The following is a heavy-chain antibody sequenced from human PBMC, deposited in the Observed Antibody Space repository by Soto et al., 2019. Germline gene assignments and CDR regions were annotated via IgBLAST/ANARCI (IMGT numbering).Heavy chain of an antibody. CDR3: AKVRSKLGRNYYYYGMDV. D-gene: IGHD7-27*01. V-gene: IGHV3-30*18. Sequence: GGSLRLSCAASGFTFSSYDMHWVRQAPGKGLEWVAVISYDGSNKYYADSVKGRFTISRDNSKNTLYLQMNSLRAEDTAVYYCAKVRSKLGRNYYYYGMDVWGQGTTVTVSS. CDR2: ISYDGSNK. CDR1: GFTFSSYD. J-gene: IGHJ6*02.